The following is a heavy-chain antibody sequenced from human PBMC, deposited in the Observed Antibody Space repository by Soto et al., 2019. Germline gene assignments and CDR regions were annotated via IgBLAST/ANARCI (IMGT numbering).Heavy chain of an antibody. Sequence: PGGSLRLSCAASGFTFSSYAMHWVRQAPGKGLEWVAVISYDGSNKYYADSVKGRFTISRDNSKNTLYLQMNSLRAEDTAVYYCAREFTIFGVVRNNWFDPWGQGTLVTVSS. CDR3: AREFTIFGVVRNNWFDP. CDR2: ISYDGSNK. CDR1: GFTFSSYA. V-gene: IGHV3-30-3*01. D-gene: IGHD3-3*01. J-gene: IGHJ5*02.